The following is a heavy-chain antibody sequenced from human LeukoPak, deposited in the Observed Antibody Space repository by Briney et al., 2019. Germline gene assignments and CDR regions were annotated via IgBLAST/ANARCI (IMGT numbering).Heavy chain of an antibody. V-gene: IGHV4-38-2*02. CDR3: AREGAHIVVVTAIRYFDY. CDR2: IYHSGST. Sequence: PSETLSLTCAVSGYSISSGYYWGWIRQPPGKGLERVGSIYHSGSTYYNPSLKSRVTISVDTSKNQFSLKLSSVTAADTVVYYCAREGAHIVVVTAIRYFDYWGQGTLVTVSS. D-gene: IGHD2-21*02. J-gene: IGHJ4*02. CDR1: GYSISSGYY.